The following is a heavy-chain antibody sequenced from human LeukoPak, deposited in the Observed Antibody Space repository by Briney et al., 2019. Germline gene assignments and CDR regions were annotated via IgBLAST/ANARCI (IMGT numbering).Heavy chain of an antibody. CDR3: ATGIRGLRYFDIDY. CDR2: FDPEDGET. D-gene: IGHD3-9*01. V-gene: IGHV1-24*01. J-gene: IGHJ4*02. CDR1: GYTLTELS. Sequence: APVKVSCKVSGYTLTELSMHWVRQAPGKGLEWMGGFDPEDGETIYAQKFQGRVTMTEDTSTDTAYMELSSLRSEDTAVYYCATGIRGLRYFDIDYWGQGPLVTVSS.